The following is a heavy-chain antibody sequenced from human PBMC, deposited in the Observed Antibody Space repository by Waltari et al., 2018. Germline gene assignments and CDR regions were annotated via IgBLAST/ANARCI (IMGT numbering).Heavy chain of an antibody. CDR1: GYTFTSYA. CDR2: LNPNTGNP. Sequence: QVQLVQSGSELKKPGASVKVSCKASGYTFTSYAMNWVRQAPGHGLEWMGWLNPNTGNPTYAQGFTGRFVCSLDTSVSTAYLQISSLKAEDTAVYYCARDFRQWLDWALGYWGQGTLVTVSS. D-gene: IGHD6-19*01. CDR3: ARDFRQWLDWALGY. J-gene: IGHJ4*02. V-gene: IGHV7-4-1*02.